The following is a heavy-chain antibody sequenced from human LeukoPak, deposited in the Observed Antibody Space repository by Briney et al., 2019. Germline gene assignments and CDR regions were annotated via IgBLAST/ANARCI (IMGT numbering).Heavy chain of an antibody. D-gene: IGHD2-2*01. CDR3: ARGYCSSTSCYDSLWFDL. V-gene: IGHV4-34*01. J-gene: IGHJ5*02. CDR1: GGSFSGYY. Sequence: SETLSLTCAVYGGSFSGYYWSWIRQPPGKGLEWIGEINHSGSTNYNPSLKSRVTISVDTSKNQFSLKLSSVTAADTAVYYCARGYCSSTSCYDSLWFDLWGQGTLVTVSS. CDR2: INHSGST.